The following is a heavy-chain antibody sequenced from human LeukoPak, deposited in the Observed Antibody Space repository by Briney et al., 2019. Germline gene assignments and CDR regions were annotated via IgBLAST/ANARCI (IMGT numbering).Heavy chain of an antibody. CDR3: AKDNHSSGWYVGLFDY. V-gene: IGHV3-30*18. CDR1: GFTFSSYG. CDR2: ISYDGSNK. J-gene: IGHJ4*02. D-gene: IGHD6-19*01. Sequence: GGSLRLSCAASGFTFSSYGMHWVRQAPGKGLEWVAVISYDGSNKYYADSVEGRLTISRDNSKNTLYLQMNSLRAEDTAVYYCAKDNHSSGWYVGLFDYWGQGTLVTVSS.